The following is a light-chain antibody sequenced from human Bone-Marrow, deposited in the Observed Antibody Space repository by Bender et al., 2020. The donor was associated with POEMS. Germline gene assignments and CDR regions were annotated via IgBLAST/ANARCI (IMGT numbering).Light chain of an antibody. CDR1: SSDVGGYDY. CDR2: EVS. Sequence: HSALTQPRSVSGSPGQSVTIFCTGTSSDVGGYDYVSWYQQYPGKAPKLMIYEVSKRPSGVPDRFSGSKSGNTASLTVSGLQAEDEAEYYCYSYAGRSTSLFGGGTRLTVL. CDR3: YSYAGRSTSL. J-gene: IGLJ2*01. V-gene: IGLV2-11*01.